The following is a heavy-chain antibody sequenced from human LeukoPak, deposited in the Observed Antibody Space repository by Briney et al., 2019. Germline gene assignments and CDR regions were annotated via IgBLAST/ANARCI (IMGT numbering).Heavy chain of an antibody. CDR3: ATVRDIVVGGGPYYFDY. Sequence: ASVKVSCKASGYTFIGYYLHWVRQAPGQGLEWMGWINPHNGDTNYAQKFQGRVTMTRDTSITTAYMELSRLKSDDTAVYYCATVRDIVVGGGPYYFDYWGQGALVSVSS. CDR1: GYTFIGYY. CDR2: INPHNGDT. V-gene: IGHV1-2*02. J-gene: IGHJ4*02. D-gene: IGHD2-15*01.